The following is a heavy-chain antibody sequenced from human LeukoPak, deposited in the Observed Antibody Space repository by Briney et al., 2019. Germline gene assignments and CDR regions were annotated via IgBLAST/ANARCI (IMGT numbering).Heavy chain of an antibody. CDR3: ARDYGSGSYMGYYFDY. Sequence: PGGSLRLSCAASGFTFSSYGMHWFRQAPGKGLEWVAVIWYDGSNKYYADSVKGRFTISRDNSKNTLYLQMNSLRAEDTAVYYCARDYGSGSYMGYYFDYWGQGTLVTVSS. D-gene: IGHD3-10*01. J-gene: IGHJ4*02. CDR2: IWYDGSNK. V-gene: IGHV3-33*01. CDR1: GFTFSSYG.